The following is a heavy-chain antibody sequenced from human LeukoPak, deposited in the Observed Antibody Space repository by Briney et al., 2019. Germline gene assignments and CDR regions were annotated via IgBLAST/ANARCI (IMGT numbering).Heavy chain of an antibody. CDR2: ISYDGSNK. D-gene: IGHD3-3*01. CDR3: ASGANDFWSGYYVRAIDY. Sequence: GRSLRLSCAASGFTFSSYGMHWVRQAPGKGLEWVAVISYDGSNKYYADSVKGRFTISRDNSKNTLYLQMNSLRAEDTAVYYCASGANDFWSGYYVRAIDYWGQGTLVTVSS. V-gene: IGHV3-30*03. J-gene: IGHJ4*02. CDR1: GFTFSSYG.